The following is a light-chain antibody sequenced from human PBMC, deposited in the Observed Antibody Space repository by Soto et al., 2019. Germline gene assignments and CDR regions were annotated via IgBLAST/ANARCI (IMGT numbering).Light chain of an antibody. CDR1: NSNIGSNA. V-gene: IGLV1-36*01. CDR3: ATWDDRLTAWV. J-gene: IGLJ3*02. CDR2: YND. Sequence: QLVLTQSPSVSGAPRQSVNISCSGNNSNIGSNAVHWYQQLPGKAPKLLMYYNDMLPSGVSDRFSGSKSGTSASLAISGLQSEDEGDCYCATWDDRLTAWVFGGGTQLTVL.